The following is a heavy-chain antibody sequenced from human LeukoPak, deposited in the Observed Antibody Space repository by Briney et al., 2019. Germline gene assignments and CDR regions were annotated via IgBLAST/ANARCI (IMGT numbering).Heavy chain of an antibody. CDR1: GFTFSSYS. CDR2: ISSSSSYI. D-gene: IGHD6-13*01. J-gene: IGHJ4*02. CDR3: AKEVTAAGGNFEY. V-gene: IGHV3-21*01. Sequence: GGSLRLSCAASGFTFSSYSMNWVRQAPGKGLEWVSSISSSSSYIYYADSVKGRFTISRDNSKSTLYVQMNSLRAEDTAVYYCAKEVTAAGGNFEYWGQGTLVTVSS.